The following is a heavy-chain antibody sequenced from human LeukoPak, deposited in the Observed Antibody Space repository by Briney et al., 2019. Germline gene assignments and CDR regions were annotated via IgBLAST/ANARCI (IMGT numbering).Heavy chain of an antibody. J-gene: IGHJ6*03. V-gene: IGHV3-30*02. CDR1: GFTFSSYI. D-gene: IGHD1-26*01. Sequence: GGSLRLSCAASGFTFSSYIMHWVRQAPGKGLEWVAFIRYDGSYKYYADSVKGRFTISRDNAKNSLYLQMNSLGPEDTAVYYCARDPYSGNYGNYYYYYMDVWGKGTTVTISS. CDR2: IRYDGSYK. CDR3: ARDPYSGNYGNYYYYYMDV.